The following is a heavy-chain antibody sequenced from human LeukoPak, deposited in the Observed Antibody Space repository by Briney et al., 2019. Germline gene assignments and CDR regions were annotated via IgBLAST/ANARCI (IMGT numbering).Heavy chain of an antibody. CDR3: ARRNTYSHDSSGYLFDY. CDR2: IYYSGST. CDR1: GGSISSGDYY. J-gene: IGHJ4*02. Sequence: ASETLSLTCTVSGGSISSGDYYWSWIRQPPGKGLEWIVYIYYSGSTYYNPSLNSRVTISVDTSKNQFSLRLTSVAAADTAVYFCARRNTYSHDSSGYLFDYWGQGTLVTVSS. V-gene: IGHV4-30-4*08. D-gene: IGHD3-22*01.